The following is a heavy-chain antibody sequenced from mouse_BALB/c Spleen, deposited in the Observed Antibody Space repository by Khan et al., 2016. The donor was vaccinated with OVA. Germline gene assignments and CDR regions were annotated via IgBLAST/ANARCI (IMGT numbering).Heavy chain of an antibody. CDR2: LDPYSGGI. CDR1: GYSFTDYN. V-gene: IGHV1S135*01. D-gene: IGHD1-1*01. Sequence: EVQLQQSGPELVKPGSSLKVSCKASGYSFTDYNMYWVKQSHGKSLEWIGYLDPYSGGISYNKKFKGKANLTVEKSSSTSFMHLNSLTSEDSAVYYCARMIITTDYSAMDYWGQGTSVTVSS. CDR3: ARMIITTDYSAMDY. J-gene: IGHJ4*01.